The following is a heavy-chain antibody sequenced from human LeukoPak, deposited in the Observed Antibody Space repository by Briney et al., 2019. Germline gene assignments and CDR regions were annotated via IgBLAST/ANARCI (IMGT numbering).Heavy chain of an antibody. J-gene: IGHJ4*02. CDR3: ARDYDILTGYFRGGFDY. Sequence: KSGGSLRLSCAASGFTFSDYYMSWIRQAPGKGLELVSYITSSSSDTNYADSVKRRFTISRDNAKKSLYLQMNSLRAEDTAVYYCARDYDILTGYFRGGFDYWGQGTLVTVSS. CDR2: ITSSSSDT. V-gene: IGHV3-11*05. D-gene: IGHD3-9*01. CDR1: GFTFSDYY.